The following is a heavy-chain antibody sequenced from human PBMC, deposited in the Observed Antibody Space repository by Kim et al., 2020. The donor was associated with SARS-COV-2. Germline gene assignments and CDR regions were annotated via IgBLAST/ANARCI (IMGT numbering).Heavy chain of an antibody. J-gene: IGHJ4*02. CDR2: ISWNSGSI. CDR1: GFTFDDYA. CDR3: AKEAYSSGWLDY. V-gene: IGHV3-9*01. D-gene: IGHD6-19*01. Sequence: GGSLRLSCAVSGFTFDDYAMHWVRQAPGKGLEWVSGISWNSGSIGYADSVKGRFTISRDNAKNSLYLQMNSLRAEDTALYYCAKEAYSSGWLDYWGQGTLVTVSS.